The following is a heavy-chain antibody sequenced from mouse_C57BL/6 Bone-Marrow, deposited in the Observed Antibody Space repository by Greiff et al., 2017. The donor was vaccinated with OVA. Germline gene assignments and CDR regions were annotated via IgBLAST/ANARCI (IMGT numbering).Heavy chain of an antibody. D-gene: IGHD3-2*02. CDR2: IYPGDGDT. V-gene: IGHV1-82*01. CDR1: GYAFSSSW. J-gene: IGHJ4*01. Sequence: VQLQQSGPELVKPGASVKISCKASGYAFSSSWMNWVKQRPGKGLEWIGRIYPGDGDTNYNGKFKGKATLTADKSSSTAYMQLSSLTSEDSAVYFCARNPYSSGFYYAMDYWGQGTSVTVSS. CDR3: ARNPYSSGFYYAMDY.